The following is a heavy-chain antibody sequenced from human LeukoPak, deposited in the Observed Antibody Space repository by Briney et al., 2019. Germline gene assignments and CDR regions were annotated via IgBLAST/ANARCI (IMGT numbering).Heavy chain of an antibody. Sequence: GGSLRLSCAASGFTVSSNYMSWVRQAPGKGLEWVSVIYSGGSTYYADSVKGRFTISRENSKKTLYLQMNSLTADDTAMYYCAGAASYTMERAAAFDIWGQGTMVTVSS. CDR2: IYSGGST. D-gene: IGHD3-10*01. CDR1: GFTVSSNY. J-gene: IGHJ3*02. V-gene: IGHV3-53*01. CDR3: AGAASYTMERAAAFDI.